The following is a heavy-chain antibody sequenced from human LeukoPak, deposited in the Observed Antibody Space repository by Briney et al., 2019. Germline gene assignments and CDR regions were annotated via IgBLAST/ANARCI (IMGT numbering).Heavy chain of an antibody. CDR2: INHTGST. CDR1: GASFSGYY. V-gene: IGHV4-34*01. CDR3: ARGLGRRHCDY. Sequence: PSETLSLTCAVYGASFSGYYWSWIRQPPGKGLEWIGEINHTGSTNYNPSLKSRVTISVDTSKNQFSLKLRSVTAADTAVYYCARGLGRRHCDYWGQGTLVTVSS. D-gene: IGHD2-21*01. J-gene: IGHJ4*02.